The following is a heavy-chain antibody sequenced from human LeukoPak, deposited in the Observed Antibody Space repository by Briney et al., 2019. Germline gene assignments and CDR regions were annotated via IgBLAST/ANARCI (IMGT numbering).Heavy chain of an antibody. D-gene: IGHD3-16*02. CDR3: ARAGKGPVRSGPDYDYVWGSYRNHDAFDI. CDR1: GFTFSSYA. Sequence: GGSLRLSCAASGFTFSSYAMSWIRQAPGKGLEWVSYISSSGSTIYYADSVKGRFTISRDNAKNSLYLQMNSLRAEDTAVYYCARAGKGPVRSGPDYDYVWGSYRNHDAFDIWGQGTMVTVSS. J-gene: IGHJ3*02. V-gene: IGHV3-11*01. CDR2: ISSSGSTI.